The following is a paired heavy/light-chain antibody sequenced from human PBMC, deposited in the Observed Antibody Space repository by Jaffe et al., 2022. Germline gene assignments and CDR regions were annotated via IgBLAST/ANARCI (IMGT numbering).Light chain of an antibody. V-gene: IGLV2-23*01. CDR2: DDS. Sequence: QSALTQPASVSGSPGQSITISCTGTSSDVGSYNLVSWYQQYPGKAPKLMIYDDSKWPSGVSNRFSGSKSGNTASLTISGLQAEDEADYYCCSYAGSNSWIFGGGTKLTVL. CDR3: CSYAGSNSWI. J-gene: IGLJ3*02. CDR1: SSDVGSYNL.
Heavy chain of an antibody. J-gene: IGHJ3*02. CDR2: ISTSGTIM. CDR1: GFSFSSYE. D-gene: IGHD3-16*01. V-gene: IGHV3-48*03. CDR3: TRAGLSTYTFDI. Sequence: EVQLVESGGGLVQPGGSLRLSCAASGFSFSSYEINWVRQAPGKGLEWVSYISTSGTIMNYADSVKGRLTISRDNAKNSLYLQMNSLRAEDTAIYYCTRAGLSTYTFDIWGQGTMVTVSS.